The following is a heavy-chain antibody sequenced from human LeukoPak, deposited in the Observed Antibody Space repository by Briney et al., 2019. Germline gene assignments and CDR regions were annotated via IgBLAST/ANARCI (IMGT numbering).Heavy chain of an antibody. J-gene: IGHJ4*02. CDR1: GGSITSYY. D-gene: IGHD3-16*01. Sequence: SEALSLTCTVSGGSITSYYWSWIRQPAGKGLEWIGRIYNSGSTNYNPSLKSRVTMSVDASKNQFSLKLSSVTAADTAVYYCARVGDYALKDWGQGTLVTVSS. V-gene: IGHV4-4*07. CDR2: IYNSGST. CDR3: ARVGDYALKD.